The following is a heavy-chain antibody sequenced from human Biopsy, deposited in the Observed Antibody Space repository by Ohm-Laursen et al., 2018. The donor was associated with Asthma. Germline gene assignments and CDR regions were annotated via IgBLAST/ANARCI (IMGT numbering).Heavy chain of an antibody. Sequence: SETLSLTCTVSGASITSSAYYWGWIRQPPGKGLEWIGSMYYVETTYYSPSLKSRVTISLDTTKNQFSWILSSVTAADTAVYFCVRHQYSSSWSTFDYWGQGALVTVSS. CDR1: GASITSSAYY. D-gene: IGHD3-22*01. J-gene: IGHJ4*02. V-gene: IGHV4-39*01. CDR2: MYYVETT. CDR3: VRHQYSSSWSTFDY.